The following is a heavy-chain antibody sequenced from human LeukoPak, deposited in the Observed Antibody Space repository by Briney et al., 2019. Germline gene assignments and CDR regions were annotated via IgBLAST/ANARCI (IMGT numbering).Heavy chain of an antibody. Sequence: PGGSLRLSCAASGFTFSSYSMSWVRQAPGKGLEWVSSISSSSSYIYCADSVKGRFTISRDNAKNSLYLQMNSLRAEDTAVYYCARDKSSYEQWLGFDYWGQGTLVTVSS. D-gene: IGHD6-19*01. J-gene: IGHJ4*02. CDR2: ISSSSSYI. V-gene: IGHV3-21*01. CDR3: ARDKSSYEQWLGFDY. CDR1: GFTFSSYS.